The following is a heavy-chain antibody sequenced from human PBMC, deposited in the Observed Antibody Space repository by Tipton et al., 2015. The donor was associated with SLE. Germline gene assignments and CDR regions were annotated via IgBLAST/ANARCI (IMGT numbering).Heavy chain of an antibody. CDR1: GFTFDDYT. V-gene: IGHV3-43*01. D-gene: IGHD6-13*01. J-gene: IGHJ6*02. CDR2: ISWDGTNT. Sequence: VQLVQSGGGVVQPGASLRLSCTASGFTFDDYTIHWVRQAPGKGLEWVSLISWDGTNTFYADSVRGRFTISRDNSKNSLYLQMNNLRTEDTALYYCAKEEGSADGWYYYGMDAWGHGTTVTVSS. CDR3: AKEEGSADGWYYYGMDA.